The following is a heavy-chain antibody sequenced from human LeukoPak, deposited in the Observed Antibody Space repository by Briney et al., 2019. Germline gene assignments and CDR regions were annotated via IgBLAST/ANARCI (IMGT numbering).Heavy chain of an antibody. J-gene: IGHJ6*02. V-gene: IGHV3-9*01. CDR1: GFTFDDYA. CDR2: ISWNSGSI. Sequence: GRSLRLSCAASGFTFDDYAMHWVRQAPGKGLEWVSGISWNSGSIGYADSVKGRFTISRDNAKNSLYLQMNSLRAEDTAVYYCARGQYGMDVWGQGTTVTVSS. CDR3: ARGQYGMDV.